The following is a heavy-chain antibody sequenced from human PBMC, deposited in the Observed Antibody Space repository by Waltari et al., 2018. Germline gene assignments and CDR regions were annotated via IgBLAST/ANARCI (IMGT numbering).Heavy chain of an antibody. Sequence: EVQLVESGGGLVQPGGSLRLACTASGFPFSSYSMNWVRQAPGKGLEWVSYISSSSSNIYYADSVKGRFTISRENAKNSLYLQMNSLRAEDTAVYYCTSGSYFSGYWGQGTLVTVSS. CDR3: TSGSYFSGY. V-gene: IGHV3-48*01. J-gene: IGHJ4*02. CDR2: ISSSSSNI. D-gene: IGHD1-26*01. CDR1: GFPFSSYS.